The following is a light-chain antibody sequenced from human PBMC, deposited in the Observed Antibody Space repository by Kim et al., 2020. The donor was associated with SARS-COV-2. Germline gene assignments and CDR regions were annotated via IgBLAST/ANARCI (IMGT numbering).Light chain of an antibody. V-gene: IGKV3-15*01. J-gene: IGKJ3*01. CDR2: GAS. CDR1: HSVSSN. Sequence: VSPGERATLSWRASHSVSSNLAWYQQEPGQAPRLLIYGASTRATGVAARFSGSGSGTEFTLTISSLQSEDFAVYFCQQDNYWPPAFGPGTKVDIK. CDR3: QQDNYWPPA.